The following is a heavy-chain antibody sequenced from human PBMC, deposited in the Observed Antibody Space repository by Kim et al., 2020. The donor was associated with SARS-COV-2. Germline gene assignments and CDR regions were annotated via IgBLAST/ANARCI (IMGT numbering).Heavy chain of an antibody. J-gene: IGHJ3*01. V-gene: IGHV3-30-3*01. CDR2: ISNDGGSQ. D-gene: IGHD2-2*01. Sequence: GGSLRLSCVASGFTFESYAMIWVRQAPGQGLEWLAVISNDGGSQFYAHSVKGRFTVSRDRSQNTLFLQMNSLRVEDTAIYYCAKLKPSGKYDRMGYATLGAFDFWGQGTVVIVSS. CDR1: GFTFESYA. CDR3: AKLKPSGKYDRMGYATLGAFDF.